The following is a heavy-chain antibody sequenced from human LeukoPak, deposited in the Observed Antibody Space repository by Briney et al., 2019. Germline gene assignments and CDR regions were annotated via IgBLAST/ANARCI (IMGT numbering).Heavy chain of an antibody. J-gene: IGHJ6*02. V-gene: IGHV1-46*01. CDR2: INPSGGRT. D-gene: IGHD2-15*01. CDR3: ARDSEDCSAGSCYQCYYYYYGMDV. Sequence: ASVKVSCKASGYTFTSYYMHWVRQAPGQGLEWMGIINPSGGRTSYAQKFQGRVTMTRDTSTSTVYMELSSLRSEDTAVYYCARDSEDCSAGSCYQCYYYYYGMDVWGQGTTVTVSS. CDR1: GYTFTSYY.